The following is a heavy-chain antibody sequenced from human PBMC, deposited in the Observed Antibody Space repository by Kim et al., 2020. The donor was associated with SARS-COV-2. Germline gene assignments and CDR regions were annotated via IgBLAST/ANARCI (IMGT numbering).Heavy chain of an antibody. V-gene: IGHV4-39*01. J-gene: IGHJ4*02. CDR3: ASFRITMVRGVIIRGPLDSDY. D-gene: IGHD3-10*01. Sequence: SETLSLTCTVSGGSISSSSYYWGWIRQPPGKGLEWIGSIYYSGSTYYNPSLKSRVTISVDTSKNQFSLKLSSVTAADTAVYYCASFRITMVRGVIIRGPLDSDYWGQGTLVTVSS. CDR1: GGSISSSSYY. CDR2: IYYSGST.